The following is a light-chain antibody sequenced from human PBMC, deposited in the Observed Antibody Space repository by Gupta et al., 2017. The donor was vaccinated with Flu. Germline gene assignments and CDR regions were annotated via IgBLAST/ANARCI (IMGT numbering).Light chain of an antibody. CDR3: SSYTSSSTLDVV. CDR1: SSDVGGYNY. Sequence: QSAFTQPASWSGSPGQSITISCTGTSSDVGGYNYVSGYQQHPGKAPKLMIYEVSNRPSGVSNRFSGSKSGNTASLTISGLQAEDEADYYCSSYTSSSTLDVVFGGGTKLTVL. J-gene: IGLJ2*01. V-gene: IGLV2-14*01. CDR2: EVS.